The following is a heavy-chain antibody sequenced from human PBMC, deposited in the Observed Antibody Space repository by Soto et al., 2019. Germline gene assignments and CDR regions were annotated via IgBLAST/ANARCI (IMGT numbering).Heavy chain of an antibody. D-gene: IGHD3-22*01. Sequence: PGGSLRLSCAASGFTFSSYGMHWVRQAPGKGLEWVAVIWYDGSNKYYADSVEGRFTISRDNSKNTLYLQMNSLRAEDTAVYYCARDGDYYDSSGPGNYFDYWGQGTLVTVSS. V-gene: IGHV3-33*01. CDR2: IWYDGSNK. J-gene: IGHJ4*02. CDR1: GFTFSSYG. CDR3: ARDGDYYDSSGPGNYFDY.